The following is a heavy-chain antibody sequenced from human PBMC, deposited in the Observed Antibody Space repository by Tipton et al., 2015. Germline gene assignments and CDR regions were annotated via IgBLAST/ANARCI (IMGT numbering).Heavy chain of an antibody. CDR1: GFSFSDYD. CDR3: ATGYYGDYPFDY. D-gene: IGHD4-17*01. CDR2: ISWNSGSI. J-gene: IGHJ4*02. Sequence: SLRLSCAASGFSFSDYDMNWVRQAPGKGLEWVSGISWNSGSIGYADSVKGRFTISRDNAKNSLYLQMNGLRAEDTALYYCATGYYGDYPFDYWGQGTLVTVSS. V-gene: IGHV3-9*01.